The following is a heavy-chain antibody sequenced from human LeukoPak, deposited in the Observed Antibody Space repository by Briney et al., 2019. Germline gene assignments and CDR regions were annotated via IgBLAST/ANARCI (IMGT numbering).Heavy chain of an antibody. D-gene: IGHD3-9*01. CDR2: ISGSGGST. CDR1: GFTFSSYS. CDR3: APDILTGPYYYYGMDV. J-gene: IGHJ6*02. Sequence: GGSLRLSCAASGFTFSSYSINWVRQAPGKGLEWVSAISGSGGSTYYADSVKGRFTISRDNSKNTLYLQMNSLRAEVRAGYYCAPDILTGPYYYYGMDVWGQGTTVAVSS. V-gene: IGHV3-23*01.